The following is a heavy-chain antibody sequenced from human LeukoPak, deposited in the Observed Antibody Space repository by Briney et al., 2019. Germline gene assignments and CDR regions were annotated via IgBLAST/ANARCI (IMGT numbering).Heavy chain of an antibody. CDR3: AREGEYDSVDY. D-gene: IGHD3-3*01. J-gene: IGHJ4*02. Sequence: GGSLRLSCAASGFTFSSYAMSWVRQAPGKGLEWVSYISSSGSTIYYADSVKGRFTISRDNAKNSLYLQMNSLRAEDTAVYYCAREGEYDSVDYWGQGTLVTVSS. V-gene: IGHV3-48*03. CDR1: GFTFSSYA. CDR2: ISSSGSTI.